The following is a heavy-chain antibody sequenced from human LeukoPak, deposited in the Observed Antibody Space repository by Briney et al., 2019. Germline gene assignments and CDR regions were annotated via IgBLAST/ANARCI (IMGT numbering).Heavy chain of an antibody. J-gene: IGHJ4*02. CDR2: ISYDGSNK. CDR3: AKPGLPGYSSSWLDY. D-gene: IGHD6-13*01. Sequence: GGSLRLSCAASGFTFSSYGMHWVRQAPGKGLEWVAVISYDGSNKYYADSVKGRFTISRDNSKNTLYLQMNSQRAEDTAVYYCAKPGLPGYSSSWLDYWGQGTLVTVSS. CDR1: GFTFSSYG. V-gene: IGHV3-30*18.